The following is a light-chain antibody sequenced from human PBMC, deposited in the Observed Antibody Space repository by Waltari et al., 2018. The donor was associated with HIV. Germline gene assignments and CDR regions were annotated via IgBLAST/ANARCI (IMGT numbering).Light chain of an antibody. CDR3: CSYAGGSTLV. CDR1: SSDVGSYNL. CDR2: EVS. J-gene: IGLJ2*01. Sequence: SALTQPASVSGSPGQSITTPCTGTSSDVGSYNLVSWYQQHPGKAPKLMIYEVSKRPSGVSNRCSGSKSGNTASLTISGLQAEDDADYYCCSYAGGSTLVFGGGTKLTVL. V-gene: IGLV2-23*02.